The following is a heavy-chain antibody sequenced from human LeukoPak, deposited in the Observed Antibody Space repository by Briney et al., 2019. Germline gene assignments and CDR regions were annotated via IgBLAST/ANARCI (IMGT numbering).Heavy chain of an antibody. CDR2: ISSSATTI. J-gene: IGHJ3*02. D-gene: IGHD3-10*01. CDR1: GFTFNSYE. V-gene: IGHV3-48*03. CDR3: ARDPCPSCAFDI. Sequence: PGGSLRLTCAASGFTFNSYEMSWVRQAPGKGLEWVSYISSSATTIYYADSVKGRFTISRDDAKNSLYLQMNSLRAEDTAVYYCARDPCPSCAFDIWGQGTMVIVSS.